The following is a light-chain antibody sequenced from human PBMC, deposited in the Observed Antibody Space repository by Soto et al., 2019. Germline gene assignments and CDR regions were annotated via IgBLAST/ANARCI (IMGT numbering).Light chain of an antibody. CDR1: SSDVGGYNY. V-gene: IGLV2-11*01. CDR2: DVS. Sequence: QSALTQPRSVSGSPGQSVTISCTGTSSDVGGYNYVSWYQQHPGKAPKLMIYDVSKRSSEVPDRFSGSKSGNTASLTISGLQAEDAADYYCCSYAGSYTFYVFGTGTKLTVL. J-gene: IGLJ1*01. CDR3: CSYAGSYTFYV.